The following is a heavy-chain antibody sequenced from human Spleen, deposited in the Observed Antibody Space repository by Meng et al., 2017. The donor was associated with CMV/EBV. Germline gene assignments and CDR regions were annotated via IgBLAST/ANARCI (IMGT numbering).Heavy chain of an antibody. J-gene: IGHJ3*02. CDR3: AVATQVAVAFDI. D-gene: IGHD5-12*01. CDR1: GGSISSFGHY. Sequence: TVSGGSISSFGHYWSWIRQHPGKGLEWVGFIFDSGTTYYNPSLKSRLTVSIDTSNSQFSLKLTSVTAADTAVYYCAVATQVAVAFDIWGQGTMVTVSS. CDR2: IFDSGTT. V-gene: IGHV4-31*03.